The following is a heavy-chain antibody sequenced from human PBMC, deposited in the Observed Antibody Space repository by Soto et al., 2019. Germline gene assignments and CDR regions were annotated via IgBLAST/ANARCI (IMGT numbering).Heavy chain of an antibody. V-gene: IGHV3-30*18. J-gene: IGHJ4*02. Sequence: QVQLVESGGGVVQPGRSLRLSCAASGFTFSSYGMHWVRQAPGKGLEWVAVISYEGSNQYYADSVKGRFTISSDNSKHTLYLQMNSLIAEDTAVYYCANVRWGYDILTARFDYWGQGTLFTVSS. CDR2: ISYEGSNQ. CDR1: GFTFSSYG. CDR3: ANVRWGYDILTARFDY. D-gene: IGHD3-9*01.